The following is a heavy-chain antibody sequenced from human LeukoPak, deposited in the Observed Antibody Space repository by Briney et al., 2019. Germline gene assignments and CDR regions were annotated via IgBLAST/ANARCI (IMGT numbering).Heavy chain of an antibody. CDR1: GGSISSYY. CDR2: IYYSGST. J-gene: IGHJ6*03. CDR3: AGGYNGNYYYYYMDV. V-gene: IGHV4-59*01. D-gene: IGHD1-26*01. Sequence: SETLSLTCTVSGGSISSYYWSWIRQPPGKGLEWIGYIYYSGSTNYNPSLKSRVTISVDTSRNQFSLKLSSVTAADTAVYYCAGGYNGNYYYYYMDVWGKGTTVTVSS.